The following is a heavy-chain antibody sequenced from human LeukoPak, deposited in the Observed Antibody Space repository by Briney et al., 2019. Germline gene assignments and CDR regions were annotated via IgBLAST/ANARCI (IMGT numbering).Heavy chain of an antibody. J-gene: IGHJ6*03. CDR2: IYTSGST. D-gene: IGHD5-24*01. Sequence: SETLSLTCTVSGGSISSDTYYWSWIRQPAGKGLEWIGRIYTSGSTNYNPSLKSRVTMSVDTSKNQFSLKLSSVTAADTAVYYCARDRKDGYNVGYYYYMDVWGKGTTVTISS. CDR3: ARDRKDGYNVGYYYYMDV. CDR1: GGSISSDTYY. V-gene: IGHV4-61*02.